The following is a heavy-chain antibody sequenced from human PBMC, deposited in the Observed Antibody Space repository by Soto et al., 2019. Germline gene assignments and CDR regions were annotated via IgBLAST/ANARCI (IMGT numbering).Heavy chain of an antibody. CDR1: GGTFSSYT. CDR2: IIPILGIA. Sequence: GASVKVSCKASGGTFSSYTISWVRQAPGQGLEWMGRIIPILGIANYAQKFQGRVTITADKSTSTAYMELSSLRSEDTAVYYCARDPEYSGIVYYFDYWGQGTLVTVSS. CDR3: ARDPEYSGIVYYFDY. J-gene: IGHJ4*02. D-gene: IGHD5-12*01. V-gene: IGHV1-69*04.